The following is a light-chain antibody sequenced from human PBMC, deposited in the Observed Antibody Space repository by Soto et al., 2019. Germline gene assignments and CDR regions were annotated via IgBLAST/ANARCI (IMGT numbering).Light chain of an antibody. J-gene: IGLJ1*01. CDR3: SSYRSSSTLYV. CDR2: EVS. Sequence: QSALTQPASVSGSPGQSITISCTGTSSDVGYYNYVSWYQQHPDKAPKLMIYEVSNRPSGVSNRFSGSKSGNTASLTISGLQAEDEADYYCSSYRSSSTLYVFGTGTKVTVL. CDR1: SSDVGYYNY. V-gene: IGLV2-14*01.